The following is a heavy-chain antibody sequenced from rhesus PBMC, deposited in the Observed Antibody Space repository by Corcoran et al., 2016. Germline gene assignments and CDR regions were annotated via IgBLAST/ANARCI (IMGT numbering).Heavy chain of an antibody. D-gene: IGHD6-31*01. CDR3: AIKDSSGRERGFDY. CDR2: IGGSSGST. Sequence: QVQLQESGPGLVKPSETLSLTCAVSGYSISSGYGWSWIRQPPGKGLGWIGYIGGSSGSTNHHPTLKSRVPISKDTSKNQFSLKLSSVTAADPAVDYCAIKDSSGRERGFDYWGQGVLVTVSS. J-gene: IGHJ4*01. CDR1: GYSISSGYG. V-gene: IGHV4-127*01.